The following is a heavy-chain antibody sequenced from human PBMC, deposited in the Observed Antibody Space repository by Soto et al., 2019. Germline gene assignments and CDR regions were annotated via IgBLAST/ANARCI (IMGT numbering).Heavy chain of an antibody. CDR3: ARERVSSSSCDGDIYYYYMTVRVNW. CDR2: ISADNGET. V-gene: IGHV1-18*01. D-gene: IGHD2-2*01. Sequence: QVQLMQSGTEVKKPGASEKASCKAYGYRFNNYAITWVRKAPGQGLERMGRISADNGETNSAQNLHGRVTFTTEIAKSIGYMELRILRSDDTASYYFARERVSSSSCDGDIYYYYMTVRVNW. CDR1: GYRFNNYA. J-gene: IGHJ5*01.